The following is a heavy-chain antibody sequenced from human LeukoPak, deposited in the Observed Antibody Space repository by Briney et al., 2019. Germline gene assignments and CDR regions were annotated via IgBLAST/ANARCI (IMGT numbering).Heavy chain of an antibody. CDR3: AKASLWFGELLPFDY. Sequence: PGGSLRLSSAASGFTFSSYAMSWVRQAPGKGLEWVSAISGSGGSTYYADSVKGRFTISRDNFKNTPYLQMNSLRAEDTAVYYCAKASLWFGELLPFDYWGQGTLVTVSS. J-gene: IGHJ4*02. CDR2: ISGSGGST. V-gene: IGHV3-23*01. D-gene: IGHD3-10*01. CDR1: GFTFSSYA.